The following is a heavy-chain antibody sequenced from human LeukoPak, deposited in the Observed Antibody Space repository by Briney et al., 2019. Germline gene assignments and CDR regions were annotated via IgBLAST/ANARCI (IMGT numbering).Heavy chain of an antibody. CDR2: IHYSGST. V-gene: IGHV4-39*01. CDR1: GGSVTSASHY. Sequence: SETLSLTCTVSGGSVTSASHYWAWLRQPPGKGLEWVGSIHYSGSTYYSPSLKSPLTISAHTSKSQFSLKLTFVTAADTAVYYCTRHHDYGDKIDYWGQGTLVTASS. D-gene: IGHD4-23*01. CDR3: TRHHDYGDKIDY. J-gene: IGHJ4*02.